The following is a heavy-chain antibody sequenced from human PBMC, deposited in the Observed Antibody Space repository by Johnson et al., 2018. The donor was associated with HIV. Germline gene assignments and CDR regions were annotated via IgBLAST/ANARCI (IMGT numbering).Heavy chain of an antibody. J-gene: IGHJ3*02. CDR1: GFTFDDYA. Sequence: VQLVESGGGLVQPGRSLRVSCVASGFTFDDYAMHWVRQAPGKGLEWVSGISWNSGIIGYADSVQGRFTISSDSAKSSLYLQMNGLRAEDTALYYCAKESGASRGATTRFGVFDIWGQGAMVTVSS. CDR3: AKESGASRGATTRFGVFDI. V-gene: IGHV3-9*01. D-gene: IGHD1-26*01. CDR2: ISWNSGII.